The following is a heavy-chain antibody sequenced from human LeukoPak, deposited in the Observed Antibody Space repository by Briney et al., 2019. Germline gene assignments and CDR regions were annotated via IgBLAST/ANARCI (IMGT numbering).Heavy chain of an antibody. V-gene: IGHV3-23*01. CDR2: ISSSGDST. CDR3: AKDRPNYHESNGHYYRRNGDS. Sequence: GGSLRLSCAASRFTFSSYAMSWVRQAPGKGLEWVSSISSSGDSTFYADSVKDRFTISRDNSKNTLYLQMSRLRADDTAVYYCAKDRPNYHESNGHYYRRNGDSWGQGTLVTVSS. J-gene: IGHJ5*01. D-gene: IGHD3-22*01. CDR1: RFTFSSYA.